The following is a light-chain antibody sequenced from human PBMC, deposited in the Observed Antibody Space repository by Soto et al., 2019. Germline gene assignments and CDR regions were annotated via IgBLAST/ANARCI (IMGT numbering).Light chain of an antibody. CDR3: QQRSDWPWT. V-gene: IGKV3-11*01. J-gene: IGKJ1*01. CDR2: DAS. CDR1: QSVGRY. Sequence: EVVMSQCPATRSVSPGERGTRSCRASQSVGRYFAWYQQTPGQAPRLLIYDASDRATGIPARFSGSGSGSDFTLTISSPEPEDSAVYYCQQRSDWPWTFGQGTKVDI.